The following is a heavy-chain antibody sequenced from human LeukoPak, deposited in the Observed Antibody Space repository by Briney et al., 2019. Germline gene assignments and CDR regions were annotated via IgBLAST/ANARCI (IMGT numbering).Heavy chain of an antibody. D-gene: IGHD2-15*01. J-gene: IGHJ4*02. Sequence: GGSLRLSCAASGFTFSSYGMHWVRQAPGKGLEWVAVISYDGSNKYYADSVKGRFTISRDNSKNTLYLQMNSLRAEDTAVYYCATSPSDYCSGGSCYMGGYFDYWGQGTLVTVSS. CDR3: ATSPSDYCSGGSCYMGGYFDY. CDR1: GFTFSSYG. V-gene: IGHV3-30*03. CDR2: ISYDGSNK.